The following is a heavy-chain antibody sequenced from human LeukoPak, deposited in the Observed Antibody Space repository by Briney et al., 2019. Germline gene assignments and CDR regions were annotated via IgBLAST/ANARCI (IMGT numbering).Heavy chain of an antibody. V-gene: IGHV3-23*01. J-gene: IGHJ4*02. Sequence: GGSLRLSCAASGLTFSSYDMSWVRQAPGKGLEWVSIVSGSGGSAYYADSVKGRFTISRDNAKNSLYLQMNSLRPEDTAVYYCTRARYSDYWGQGTLVTVSS. CDR3: TRARYSDY. CDR2: VSGSGGSA. CDR1: GLTFSSYD. D-gene: IGHD1-26*01.